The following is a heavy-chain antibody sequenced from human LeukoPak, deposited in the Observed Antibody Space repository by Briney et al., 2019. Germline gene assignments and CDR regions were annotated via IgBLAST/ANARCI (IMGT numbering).Heavy chain of an antibody. CDR3: ARDPSMVRGENTPYFDY. Sequence: ASVKVSCKASGYTFTSYYIHWVRQAPGQGLEWMGIINPSGGSTIYAQKFQGRVTMTRDMSTSTVYMELSSLRSEDTAVYYCARDPSMVRGENTPYFDYWGQGTLVTVSS. CDR2: INPSGGST. D-gene: IGHD3-10*01. CDR1: GYTFTSYY. J-gene: IGHJ4*02. V-gene: IGHV1-46*01.